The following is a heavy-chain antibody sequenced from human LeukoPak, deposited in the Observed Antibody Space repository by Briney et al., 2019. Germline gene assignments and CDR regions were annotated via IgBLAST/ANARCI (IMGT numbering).Heavy chain of an antibody. Sequence: GGSLRLSCAASGFTFSDYYMSWIRQAPGKGLEWVSGINWNGGSTGYADSVKGRFTISRDNAKNSLYLQMNSLRAEDTALYYCARDSLVAVAGTFSLNYYYMDVWGKGTTVTVSS. D-gene: IGHD6-19*01. V-gene: IGHV3-20*04. J-gene: IGHJ6*03. CDR1: GFTFSDYY. CDR2: INWNGGST. CDR3: ARDSLVAVAGTFSLNYYYMDV.